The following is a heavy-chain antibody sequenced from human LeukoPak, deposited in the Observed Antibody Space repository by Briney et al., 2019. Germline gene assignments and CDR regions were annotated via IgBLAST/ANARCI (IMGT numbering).Heavy chain of an antibody. CDR2: ISYDGSNK. CDR1: GFTFSSYG. D-gene: IGHD5-12*01. Sequence: GSLRLSCTASGFTFSSYGMHWVRQAPGKGLEWVAVISYDGSNKYYADSVKGRFTISRDNSKNTLYLQMNSLRAEDTAVYYCAKAPRGYSGYGFDYWGQGTLVTVSS. J-gene: IGHJ4*02. V-gene: IGHV3-30*18. CDR3: AKAPRGYSGYGFDY.